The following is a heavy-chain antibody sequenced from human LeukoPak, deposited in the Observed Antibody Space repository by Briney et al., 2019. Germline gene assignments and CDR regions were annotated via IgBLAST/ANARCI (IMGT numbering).Heavy chain of an antibody. CDR1: GFTFSSHS. Sequence: GGSLRLSCAASGFTFSSHSMNWVRQAPGKGLEWVSSISSTRSYVFYADSVKGRFTVSRDNAKNSLYLELDSLRAEDTAVYYCARTTEGGYTYDYFYYYYMDVWGKGTTVTISS. CDR2: ISSTRSYV. V-gene: IGHV3-21*06. CDR3: ARTTEGGYTYDYFYYYYMDV. D-gene: IGHD5-18*01. J-gene: IGHJ6*03.